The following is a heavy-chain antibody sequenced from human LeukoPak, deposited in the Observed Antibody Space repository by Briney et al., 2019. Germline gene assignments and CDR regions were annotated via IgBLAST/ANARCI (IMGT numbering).Heavy chain of an antibody. Sequence: GASVKVSCKASGYTFTSNAVGWVRQAPGQGLEWMGWVSGYNGNTNYAQKFQGRVTMTTDTFTSTAYMELTSLRSDDTAVYYCARDPPALFYFDYWGQGTLVTVSS. J-gene: IGHJ4*02. CDR2: VSGYNGNT. CDR3: ARDPPALFYFDY. V-gene: IGHV1-18*01. CDR1: GYTFTSNA.